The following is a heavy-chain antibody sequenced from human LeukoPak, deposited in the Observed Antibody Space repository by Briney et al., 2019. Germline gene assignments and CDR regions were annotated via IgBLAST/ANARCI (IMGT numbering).Heavy chain of an antibody. Sequence: GGTLRLSCAASGFTFSSHGMSWVRQAPGKGLEWVSTISGSGDNTYYADSVKGRFTISRDNSKNTLYLQMNSLRAEDTAVYYCAKVTYGSGTYGAFDYWGQGALVTVSS. CDR2: ISGSGDNT. CDR1: GFTFSSHG. D-gene: IGHD3-10*01. CDR3: AKVTYGSGTYGAFDY. V-gene: IGHV3-23*01. J-gene: IGHJ4*02.